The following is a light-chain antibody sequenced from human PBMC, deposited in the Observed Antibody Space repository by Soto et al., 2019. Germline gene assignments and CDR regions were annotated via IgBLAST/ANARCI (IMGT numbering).Light chain of an antibody. CDR1: HPVVRPY. CDR2: DAG. V-gene: IGKV3-20*01. CDR3: QQNGKSQA. Sequence: EIVLTQSPDALSLSPGERVSLSCRASHPVVRPYTSWYHQKPRQAPRLLIHDAGSRAAGIPERFSGSDSACSKVFPLFISRLEPDYCRVFYCQQNGKSQAFGPGTKVEVK. J-gene: IGKJ3*01.